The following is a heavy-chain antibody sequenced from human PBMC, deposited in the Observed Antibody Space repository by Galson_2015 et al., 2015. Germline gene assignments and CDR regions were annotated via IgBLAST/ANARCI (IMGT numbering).Heavy chain of an antibody. CDR2: ISGSGGST. Sequence: SLRLSCAASGFTFSSYAMSWVRQAPGKGLEWVSAISGSGGSTYYADSVKGRFTISRDNSKNTLYLQMNSLRAEDTAVYFCAKADSSSSRSAVGDCWGQGTLVTVSP. J-gene: IGHJ4*02. CDR1: GFTFSSYA. D-gene: IGHD6-6*01. CDR3: AKADSSSSRSAVGDC. V-gene: IGHV3-23*01.